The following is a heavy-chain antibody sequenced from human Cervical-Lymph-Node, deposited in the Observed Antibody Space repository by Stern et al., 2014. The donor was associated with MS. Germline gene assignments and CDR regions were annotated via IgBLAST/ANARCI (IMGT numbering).Heavy chain of an antibody. Sequence: EVQLVESGGGVIQPGGSLRLSCTASGFTVSRDYMTWVRQAPGTGLEGVSLRTNVGSTFYTDSVKGRFTISRDDSKNPVYLHMTSLRAEDTAMYYCARDTSSPERSDWWGQGTLVTVSS. D-gene: IGHD1-1*01. V-gene: IGHV3-53*01. CDR1: GFTVSRDY. CDR2: RTNVGST. J-gene: IGHJ4*02. CDR3: ARDTSSPERSDW.